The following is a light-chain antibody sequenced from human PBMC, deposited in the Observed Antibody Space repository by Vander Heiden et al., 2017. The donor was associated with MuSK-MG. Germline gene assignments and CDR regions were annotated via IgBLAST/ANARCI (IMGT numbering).Light chain of an antibody. CDR3: QQSDSTPRT. CDR2: AVF. Sequence: IQMTQSTSSLYASVGDRVTIPCRVSQSISSYLNWYQQKPGNAPKLLIYAVFSVQSGVPSRFSGSGSGRDFTLTISRLQREDFATYFCQQSDSTPRTFGQGTKVEIK. V-gene: IGKV1-39*01. J-gene: IGKJ1*01. CDR1: QSISSY.